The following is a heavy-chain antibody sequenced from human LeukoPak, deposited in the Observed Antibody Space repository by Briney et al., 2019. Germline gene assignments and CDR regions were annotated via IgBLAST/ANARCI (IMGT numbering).Heavy chain of an antibody. V-gene: IGHV3-48*01. D-gene: IGHD4-17*01. CDR3: ARDPGDHGRAYWYFDL. CDR2: ISTSSSTI. J-gene: IGHJ2*01. CDR1: GFTFSSYS. Sequence: GGSLRLSCAASGFTFSSYSMNWVRQAPGKGLEWVSYISTSSSTIYYADSVKGRFTISRDNAKNSLYLQMNGLGADDTAVYYCARDPGDHGRAYWYFDLWGRGTLVTVSS.